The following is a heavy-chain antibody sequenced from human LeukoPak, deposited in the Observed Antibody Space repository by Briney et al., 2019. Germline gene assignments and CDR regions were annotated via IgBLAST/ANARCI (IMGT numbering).Heavy chain of an antibody. CDR1: GFTFSSYA. D-gene: IGHD6-19*01. V-gene: IGHV3-30*03. Sequence: PGRSLRLSCAASGFTFSSYAMHWVRQAPGKGLEWVAVISYDGNNKYYADSVKGRFIISRDNSKNTLYLQMSSLRAEETAIYYCARVYSSGWYDYWGQGTLVTVSS. CDR3: ARVYSSGWYDY. J-gene: IGHJ4*02. CDR2: ISYDGNNK.